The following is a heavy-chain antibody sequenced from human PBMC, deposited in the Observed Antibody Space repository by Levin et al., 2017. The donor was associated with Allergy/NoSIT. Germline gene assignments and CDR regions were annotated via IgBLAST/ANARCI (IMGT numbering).Heavy chain of an antibody. CDR2: INAGNGNT. V-gene: IGHV1-3*01. Sequence: ASVKVSCKASGYTFTSYAMHWVRQAPGQRLEWMGWINAGNGNTKYSQKFQGRVTITRDTSASTAYMELSSLRSEDTAVYYCARDGTYSSYYYYMDVWGKGTTVTVSS. CDR3: ARDGTYSSYYYYMDV. D-gene: IGHD6-13*01. CDR1: GYTFTSYA. J-gene: IGHJ6*03.